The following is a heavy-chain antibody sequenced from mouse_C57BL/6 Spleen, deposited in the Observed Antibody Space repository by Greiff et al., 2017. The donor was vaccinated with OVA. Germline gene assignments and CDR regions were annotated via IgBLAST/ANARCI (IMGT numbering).Heavy chain of an antibody. V-gene: IGHV1-42*01. CDR2: INPSSGGT. CDR3: AYGNNFDY. CDR1: GYSFTGYY. D-gene: IGHD2-1*01. J-gene: IGHJ2*01. Sequence: VQLQQSGPELVKPGASVKISCKASGYSFTGYYMNWVKQSPEKSLEWIGEINPSSGGTTYNQKFKAKATLTVDKTSSTAYMQLKSLTSEASAVYYCAYGNNFDYWGQGTTLTVSS.